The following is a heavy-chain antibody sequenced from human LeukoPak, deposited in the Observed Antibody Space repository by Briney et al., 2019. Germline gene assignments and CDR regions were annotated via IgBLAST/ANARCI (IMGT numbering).Heavy chain of an antibody. CDR1: GGSISSSSHY. CDR3: ARSRGYSYGYVDY. D-gene: IGHD5-18*01. J-gene: IGHJ4*02. V-gene: IGHV4-39*01. Sequence: PSETLSLTCTVSGGSISSSSHYWGWIRQPPGKGLEWIGSIYYSGTTAYNPSLKSRVTISVDTSKNQFSLKLNSVTAADTAVYYCARSRGYSYGYVDYWGQGTLVTVSS. CDR2: IYYSGTT.